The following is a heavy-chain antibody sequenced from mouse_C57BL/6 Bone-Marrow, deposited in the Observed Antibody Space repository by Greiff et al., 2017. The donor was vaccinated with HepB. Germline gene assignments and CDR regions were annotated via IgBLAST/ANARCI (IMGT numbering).Heavy chain of an antibody. D-gene: IGHD2-5*01. J-gene: IGHJ2*01. CDR3: AREGYSNYESYFDY. V-gene: IGHV1-64*01. CDR1: GYTFTSYW. Sequence: QVQLQQSGAELVKPGASVKLSCKASGYTFTSYWMHWVKQRPGQGLEWIGMLHPNSGSTNYNEKFKSKATLTVDKSSSTAYMQLSSLTSEDSAVYYCAREGYSNYESYFDYWGQGTTLTVSS. CDR2: LHPNSGST.